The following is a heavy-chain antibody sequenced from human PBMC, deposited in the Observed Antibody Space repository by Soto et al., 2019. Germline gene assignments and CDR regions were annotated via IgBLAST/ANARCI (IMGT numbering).Heavy chain of an antibody. Sequence: QVQLVQSGAEVKKPGASVKVSCKASGYTFATYGISWVRQAPGEGLEWLGWISAYNGNTNYAQKVQGRVTLTTDTSTSTAYMRLTSLRSDDTAVYYCARLDDFDWLAALDYWGQGTLVTVSS. J-gene: IGHJ4*02. CDR3: ARLDDFDWLAALDY. CDR1: GYTFATYG. CDR2: ISAYNGNT. V-gene: IGHV1-18*01. D-gene: IGHD3-9*01.